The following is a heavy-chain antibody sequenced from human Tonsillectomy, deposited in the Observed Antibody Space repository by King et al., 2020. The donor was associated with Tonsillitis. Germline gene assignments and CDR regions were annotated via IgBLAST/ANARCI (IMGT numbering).Heavy chain of an antibody. D-gene: IGHD6-13*01. CDR1: GSAFSRYY. CDR3: ASGRTWYYFDY. V-gene: IGHV1-46*01. J-gene: IGHJ4*02. CDR2: MNPSGGST. Sequence: QLVQSGAEVKKPGASVKVSCKASGSAFSRYYMHWVRQAPGQGLEWMGIMNPSGGSTNYAQKFQGRVTMTRDTSTSTVYMEVSSLRSEDTAVYYCASGRTWYYFDYWGQGSLVAVSS.